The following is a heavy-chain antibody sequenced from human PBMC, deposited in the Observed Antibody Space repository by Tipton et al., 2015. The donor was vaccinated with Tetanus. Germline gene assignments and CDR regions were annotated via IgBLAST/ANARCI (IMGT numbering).Heavy chain of an antibody. CDR2: VSSSGNS. V-gene: IGHV4-4*07. CDR3: ARGWSECSSWSCSPFDS. D-gene: IGHD2-2*01. CDR1: GGSVSSYY. J-gene: IGHJ4*02. Sequence: TLSLTCTVSGGSVSSYYWTWFRQPPGKRLEWIGFVSSSGNSNYSPSLTGRVSMSLDTSKQQFSLSLTSATAAETAVYYCARGWSECSSWSCSPFDSWGQGTLVTVSS.